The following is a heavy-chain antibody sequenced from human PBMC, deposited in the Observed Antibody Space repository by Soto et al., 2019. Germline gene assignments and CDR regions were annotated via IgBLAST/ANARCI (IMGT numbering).Heavy chain of an antibody. Sequence: SGPTLVNPTQTLTLTCTFSGFSLSSPTAGVGWIRQPPGKALEWLAFIYGGDDKYFSTSLKSRLSITKDTSKNQVVLTFTNVDPADTGTYYCAHRYKNLGTASWGQGAPVTVSS. CDR3: AHRYKNLGTAS. CDR2: IYGGDDK. D-gene: IGHD1-1*01. J-gene: IGHJ5*02. V-gene: IGHV2-5*02. CDR1: GFSLSSPTAG.